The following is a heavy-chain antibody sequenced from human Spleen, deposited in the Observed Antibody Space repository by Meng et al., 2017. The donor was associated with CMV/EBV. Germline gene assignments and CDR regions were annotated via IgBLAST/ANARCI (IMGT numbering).Heavy chain of an antibody. D-gene: IGHD5-18*01. V-gene: IGHV3-7*01. CDR1: GFTFSSYW. CDR2: IKQDGSEK. Sequence: GGSLRLSCAASGFTFSSYWMSWVRQAPGKGLEWVANIKQDGSEKYYVDSVKGRFTISRDNAKNSLYLQMNSLRAEDTAVYYCARDLGSYVYSYYYGMDVWGQGTTVTVSS. J-gene: IGHJ6*02. CDR3: ARDLGSYVYSYYYGMDV.